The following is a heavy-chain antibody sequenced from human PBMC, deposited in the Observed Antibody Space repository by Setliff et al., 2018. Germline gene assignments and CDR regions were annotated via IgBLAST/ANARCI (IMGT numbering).Heavy chain of an antibody. Sequence: GGSLRLSCAASGFTFSNYWMSWVRQAPGKGLEWVSYISSSSSTIYYADSVKGRFTISRDNAKNSLYLQMNSLRAEDTAVYYCAKDRVPDNKWDFDYWGQGILVTVSS. J-gene: IGHJ4*02. CDR2: ISSSSSTI. V-gene: IGHV3-48*04. D-gene: IGHD2-8*01. CDR1: GFTFSNYW. CDR3: AKDRVPDNKWDFDY.